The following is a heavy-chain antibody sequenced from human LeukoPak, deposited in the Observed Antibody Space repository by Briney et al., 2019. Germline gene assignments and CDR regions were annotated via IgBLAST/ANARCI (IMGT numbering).Heavy chain of an antibody. CDR2: VNPNSGDT. D-gene: IGHD3-22*01. CDR3: ARPRNYYDSSGYSRLDAFDI. V-gene: IGHV1-2*02. J-gene: IGHJ3*02. CDR1: GYTFTGYY. Sequence: ASVTVSCKASGYTFTGYYLHWVRQAPGQGLECMGCVNPNSGDTNYAQKFQGSVTMTRDTSISTVYMELSRLRSDDTAVYYCARPRNYYDSSGYSRLDAFDIWGQGTMVTVSS.